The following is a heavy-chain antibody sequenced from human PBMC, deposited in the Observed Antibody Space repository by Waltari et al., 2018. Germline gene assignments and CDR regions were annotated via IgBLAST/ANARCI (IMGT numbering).Heavy chain of an antibody. D-gene: IGHD1-20*01. J-gene: IGHJ4*02. V-gene: IGHV3-7*01. CDR3: ASRNWKFDS. CDR2: IKLDGSVP. CDR1: GLAFSGYG. Sequence: EVQVVESGGGMVQPGGSLRLSCAAAGLAFSGYGMDGVRQAPGIVLEWVATIKLDGSVPAYVHSVQGPFTISRDNAKNSLNLQMDSLRFDDTAVYYCASRNWKFDSWGQGTLVTVSS.